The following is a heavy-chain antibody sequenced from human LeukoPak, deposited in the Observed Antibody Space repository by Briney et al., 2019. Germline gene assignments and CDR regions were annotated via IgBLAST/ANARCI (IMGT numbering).Heavy chain of an antibody. CDR2: IRYDGSNK. V-gene: IGHV3-30*02. J-gene: IGHJ6*03. Sequence: GGSLRLSCAASGFTFSSYGMHWVRQAPGKGLEWVAFIRYDGSNKYYADSVKGRFTISRDNSKNTLYLQMNSLRAEDTAVYYCAKDREGYYYGSGSYYNKGRGYYYYMDVWGKGTTVTISS. CDR3: AKDREGYYYGSGSYYNKGRGYYYYMDV. CDR1: GFTFSSYG. D-gene: IGHD3-10*01.